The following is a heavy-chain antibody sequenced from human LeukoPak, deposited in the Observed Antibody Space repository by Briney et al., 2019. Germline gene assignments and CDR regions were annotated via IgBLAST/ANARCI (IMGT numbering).Heavy chain of an antibody. CDR2: GSGYNGNT. CDR1: GYTFTKYG. J-gene: IGHJ3*01. V-gene: IGHV1-18*01. CDR3: ARQSVISSRSPDDAFDL. Sequence: ASVKVSCKASGYTFTKYGISWVRQAPGQGLEWMGWGSGYNGNTDYAQRLQGRVTMTTDTSTSTAYMELRSLRSDDAAVYYCARQSVISSRSPDDAFDLWGQGTMVTVSS. D-gene: IGHD2-21*01.